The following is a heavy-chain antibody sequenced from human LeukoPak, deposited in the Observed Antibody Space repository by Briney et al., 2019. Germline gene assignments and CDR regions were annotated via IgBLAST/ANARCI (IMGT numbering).Heavy chain of an antibody. CDR3: ARDYSDSSGYPGYFDY. CDR1: GGSFSGFY. D-gene: IGHD3-22*01. V-gene: IGHV4-34*01. CDR2: IYYSGTT. J-gene: IGHJ4*02. Sequence: SETLSLTCAVYGGSFSGFYWGWIRQPPGKGLEWIGSIYYSGTTYYNPSLKSRVTISVDTSKNLFSLKLSSVTAADTAVYYCARDYSDSSGYPGYFDYWGQGTLVTVSS.